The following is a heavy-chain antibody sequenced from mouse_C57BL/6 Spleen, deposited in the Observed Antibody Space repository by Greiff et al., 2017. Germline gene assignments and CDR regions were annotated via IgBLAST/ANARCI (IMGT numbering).Heavy chain of an antibody. CDR1: GYAFSRSW. V-gene: IGHV1-82*01. CDR2: NYPGDGGT. CDR3: AREGTTVDYHALDY. D-gene: IGHD1-1*01. Sequence: VNVVESGPELVKPGASVKISCKASGYAFSRSWMNWVQQRPGKGLEWIGRNYPGDGGTNYNGKFKGKATLTADKSSSTAYMQRSSLTTEDSAIYFCAREGTTVDYHALDYWGQGTSVTVSS. J-gene: IGHJ4*01.